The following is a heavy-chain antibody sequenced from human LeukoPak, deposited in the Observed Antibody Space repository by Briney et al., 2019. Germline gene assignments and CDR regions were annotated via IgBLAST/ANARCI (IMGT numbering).Heavy chain of an antibody. CDR3: AKDPGCSTTNCHEGPFDY. D-gene: IGHD2/OR15-2a*01. Sequence: GGSLRLSCAASGFTFDDYAMHWVSQVPGKGLEWVSVISGDSDITYYAASVKGRFTISRDNSKNSLYLQMNSLRTEDTALYYCAKDPGCSTTNCHEGPFDYWGQGTLVTVSS. J-gene: IGHJ4*02. CDR1: GFTFDDYA. CDR2: ISGDSDIT. V-gene: IGHV3-43*02.